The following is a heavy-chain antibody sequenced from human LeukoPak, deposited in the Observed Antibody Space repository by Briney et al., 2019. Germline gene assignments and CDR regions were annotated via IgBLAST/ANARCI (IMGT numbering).Heavy chain of an antibody. V-gene: IGHV3-30*18. J-gene: IGHJ4*02. CDR3: AKVRVYYDFWSGLDY. CDR2: ISSDGNNR. CDR1: GFTFSSSV. Sequence: GGSLRLSCAASGFTFSSSVMHWVRQAPGKGLEWVSGISSDGNNRYYVDSVKGRFTISRDNSKNTLYLQMNSLRAEDTAVYYCAKVRVYYDFWSGLDYWGQGTLVTVSS. D-gene: IGHD3-3*01.